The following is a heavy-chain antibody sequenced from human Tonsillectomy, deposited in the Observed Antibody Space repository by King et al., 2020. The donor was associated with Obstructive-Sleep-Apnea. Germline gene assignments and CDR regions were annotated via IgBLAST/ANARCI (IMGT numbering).Heavy chain of an antibody. CDR1: GASISSYC. D-gene: IGHD1-26*01. Sequence: QLQESGPGLVKPSETLSLTCTVSGASISSYCWRWIRLSAGKGLEWVGRMYTSGSTNYNPSLKSRVTMSVETSKNQFSLKRNSVTAADTAVYYCARGTAIVGATSRAFDIWGQGTKVTVSS. CDR2: MYTSGST. J-gene: IGHJ3*02. V-gene: IGHV4-4*07. CDR3: ARGTAIVGATSRAFDI.